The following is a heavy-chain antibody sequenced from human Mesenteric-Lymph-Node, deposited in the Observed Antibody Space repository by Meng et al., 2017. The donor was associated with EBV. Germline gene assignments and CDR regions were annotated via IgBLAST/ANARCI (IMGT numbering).Heavy chain of an antibody. CDR2: IYHSGST. Sequence: QAPVQGWGPGLVMPTRTLSLSCAVSGGAIRSSNWLSWVLQPPGKGLEWIGEIYHSGSTNYNPSLKSRVTISVDKSKNQFSLKLSSVTAADTAVYYCARDLSGSRNRPFDYWGQGTLVTVSS. V-gene: IGHV4-4*02. D-gene: IGHD3-10*01. CDR1: GGAIRSSNW. J-gene: IGHJ4*02. CDR3: ARDLSGSRNRPFDY.